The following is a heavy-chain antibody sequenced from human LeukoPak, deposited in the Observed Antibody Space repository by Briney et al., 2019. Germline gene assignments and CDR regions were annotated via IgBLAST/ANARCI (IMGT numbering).Heavy chain of an antibody. CDR3: AKPVMGGDLPLI. V-gene: IGHV3-23*01. D-gene: IGHD2-21*02. J-gene: IGHJ3*02. Sequence: GSLRLSCAASGFTFSSYAMSWVRQAPGKGLEWVSAISGSGGSTYYADSVKGRFTISRDNSKNTLYLQMNSLRAEDTAVYYCAKPVMGGDLPLIWGQGTMVTVSS. CDR1: GFTFSSYA. CDR2: ISGSGGST.